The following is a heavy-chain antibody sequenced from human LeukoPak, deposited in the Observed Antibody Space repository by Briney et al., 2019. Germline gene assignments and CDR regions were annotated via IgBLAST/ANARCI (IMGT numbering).Heavy chain of an antibody. V-gene: IGHV3-30-3*01. CDR3: ARAQKRGPYYFDY. Sequence: GRSLRLSCAASGFTFSSYAMHWVRQAPGKGLEWVAVISYDGNNKYYADSVKGRFTISRDNSKNTLYLQMNSLRAEDTAVYYCARAQKRGPYYFDYWGQGTLVTVSS. CDR1: GFTFSSYA. J-gene: IGHJ4*02. D-gene: IGHD5-24*01. CDR2: ISYDGNNK.